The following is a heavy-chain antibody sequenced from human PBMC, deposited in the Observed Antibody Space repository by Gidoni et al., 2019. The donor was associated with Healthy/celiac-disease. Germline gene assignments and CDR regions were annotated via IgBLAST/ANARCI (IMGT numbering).Heavy chain of an antibody. CDR3: ANFPPDGYNRKLSAFDI. V-gene: IGHV3-23*01. Sequence: EVQLLESGGGLVQPGGSLRLSCAASGFTFSSYAMSWVRQAPGKGLEWVSAISGSGGSTYYADSVKGRFTISRDNSKNTLYLQMNSLRAEDTAVYYCANFPPDGYNRKLSAFDIWGQGTMVTVSS. CDR1: GFTFSSYA. J-gene: IGHJ3*02. CDR2: ISGSGGST. D-gene: IGHD5-12*01.